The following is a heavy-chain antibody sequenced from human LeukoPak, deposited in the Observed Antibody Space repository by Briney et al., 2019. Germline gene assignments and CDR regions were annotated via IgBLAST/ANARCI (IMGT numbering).Heavy chain of an antibody. CDR3: ATRYSGYVSDFDY. CDR1: GGTISTSSYY. J-gene: IGHJ4*02. Sequence: SETLSLTCTVSGGTISTSSYYFAWIRQPPGKGLEWIGSVYYSGSTYYHPSLKSRVTISVDMSKNQFSLKLSSVTAADTAVYYCATRYSGYVSDFDYWGQGTLVTVSS. CDR2: VYYSGST. V-gene: IGHV4-39*07. D-gene: IGHD5-12*01.